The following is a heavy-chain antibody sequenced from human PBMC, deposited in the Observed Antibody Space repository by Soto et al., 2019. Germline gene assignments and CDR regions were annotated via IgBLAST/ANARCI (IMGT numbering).Heavy chain of an antibody. Sequence: ASVKVSCKASGYTFTSYAMHWVRQAPGQRLEWMGWINAGNGNTKYSQKFQGRVTITRDTSASTAYMELSSLRSEDTAVYYCARDHVGYVLFDYWGQGTLVTVSS. J-gene: IGHJ4*02. D-gene: IGHD5-12*01. CDR1: GYTFTSYA. CDR2: INAGNGNT. V-gene: IGHV1-3*01. CDR3: ARDHVGYVLFDY.